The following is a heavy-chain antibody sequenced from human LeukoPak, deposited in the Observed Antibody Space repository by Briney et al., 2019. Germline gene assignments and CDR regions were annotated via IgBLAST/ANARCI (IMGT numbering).Heavy chain of an antibody. Sequence: ASVKVSCKASGYTFTSYYMHWVRQAPGQGLEWLGIINPSGGSTIYAQKFQGRVTMTRDTSTSTVYMELSSLRSEGTAVYYCARINRGYYYGSGSVSYFDYWGQGTLVTVSS. J-gene: IGHJ4*02. CDR1: GYTFTSYY. CDR3: ARINRGYYYGSGSVSYFDY. V-gene: IGHV1-46*01. D-gene: IGHD3-10*01. CDR2: INPSGGST.